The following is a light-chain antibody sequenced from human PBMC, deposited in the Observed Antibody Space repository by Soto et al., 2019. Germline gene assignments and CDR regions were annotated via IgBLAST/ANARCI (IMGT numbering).Light chain of an antibody. CDR1: QSVSSSY. CDR2: DAS. Sequence: EIVLTQSPGTLSLSPGERATLSCRASQSVSSSYLAWYQQKPGQAPRLLIYDASNTATGFPARFSGSGSGTDFTLTISRLEPEDFAVYYCQQYGSSPWTFGQGTKVDIK. J-gene: IGKJ1*01. CDR3: QQYGSSPWT. V-gene: IGKV3-20*01.